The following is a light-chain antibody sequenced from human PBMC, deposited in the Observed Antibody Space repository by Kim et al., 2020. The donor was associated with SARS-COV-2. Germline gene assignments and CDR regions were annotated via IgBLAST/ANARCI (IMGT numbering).Light chain of an antibody. CDR3: QKYNSAPWT. CDR1: QDISNY. CDR2: AAS. J-gene: IGKJ1*01. V-gene: IGKV1-27*01. Sequence: ASVGDRVTITCRASQDISNYLAWDQQKPGKVPKLLIYAASALQLGVPSRFSGSGSGTDFTLTVTSLQPEDVATYYCQKYNSAPWTFGQGTKVDIK.